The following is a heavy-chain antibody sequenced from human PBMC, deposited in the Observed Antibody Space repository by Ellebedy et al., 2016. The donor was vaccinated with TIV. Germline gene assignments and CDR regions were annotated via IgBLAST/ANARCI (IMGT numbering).Heavy chain of an antibody. CDR3: ARNTYYYDSSGYYSDY. J-gene: IGHJ4*02. V-gene: IGHV1-8*01. D-gene: IGHD3-22*01. CDR2: MNPNSGNT. Sequence: ASVKVSCXASGYTFTSYDINWVRQATGQGLERMGWMNPNSGNTGYAQKFQGRVTMTRNTSISTAYMELSSLRSEDTAVYYCARNTYYYDSSGYYSDYWGQGTLVTVSS. CDR1: GYTFTSYD.